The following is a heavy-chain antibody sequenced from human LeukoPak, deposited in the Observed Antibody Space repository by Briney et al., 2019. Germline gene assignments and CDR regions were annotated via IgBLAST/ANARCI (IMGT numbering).Heavy chain of an antibody. CDR3: ARGTDYGDYGGTWFYYYYMDV. CDR1: GYTFTAHY. D-gene: IGHD4-17*01. V-gene: IGHV1-2*02. CDR2: INHNSGGT. J-gene: IGHJ6*03. Sequence: ASVKASCKASGYTFTAHYLHWARPAPGQGLEWMAWINHNSGGTKYAEKFQGRVTVTRDTSTSTAYMELSRLRSDDTAVYYCARGTDYGDYGGTWFYYYYMDVWGEGTTVTVSS.